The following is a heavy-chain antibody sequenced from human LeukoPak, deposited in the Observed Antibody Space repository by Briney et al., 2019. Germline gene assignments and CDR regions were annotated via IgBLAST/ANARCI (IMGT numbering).Heavy chain of an antibody. CDR1: GYSISSGYH. CDR3: ARAYFDL. Sequence: PSETLSLTCAVSGYSISSGYHWAWIRQPPGKGLEWIGSMSHSGSTYYNPSLKSRVTISVDTSKNQFSLKLSSVTAADTAVYYCARAYFDLWGRGTLVTVSS. V-gene: IGHV4-38-2*01. J-gene: IGHJ2*01. CDR2: MSHSGST.